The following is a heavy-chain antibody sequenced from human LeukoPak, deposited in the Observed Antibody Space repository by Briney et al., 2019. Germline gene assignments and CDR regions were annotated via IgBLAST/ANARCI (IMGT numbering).Heavy chain of an antibody. Sequence: GGSLRLSCAASGFTFYTYGMHWVRQAPGKGLEYVSGIGPDGGTTYYANSVKGRFTISRDNSKYMLYLQMGSLTADDMAVYYCARGAQLTDHWGQGTLVTVSS. V-gene: IGHV3-64*01. CDR2: IGPDGGTT. CDR3: ARGAQLTDH. D-gene: IGHD6-13*01. J-gene: IGHJ5*02. CDR1: GFTFYTYG.